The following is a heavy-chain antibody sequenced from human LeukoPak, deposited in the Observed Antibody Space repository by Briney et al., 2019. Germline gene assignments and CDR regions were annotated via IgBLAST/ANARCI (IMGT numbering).Heavy chain of an antibody. J-gene: IGHJ4*02. CDR2: ISAYNGNT. D-gene: IGHD6-19*01. Sequence: GASVKVSCKASGGTFSSYAISWVRQAPGQGLEWMGWISAYNGNTNYAQKLQGRVTMTTDTSTSTAYMELRSLRSDDTAVYYCAREARIAVAGTDFDYWGQGTLVTVSS. CDR3: AREARIAVAGTDFDY. CDR1: GGTFSSYA. V-gene: IGHV1-18*01.